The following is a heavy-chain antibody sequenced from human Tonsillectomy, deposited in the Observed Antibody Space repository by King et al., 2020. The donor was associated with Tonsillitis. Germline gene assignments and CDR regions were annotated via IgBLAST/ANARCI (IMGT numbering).Heavy chain of an antibody. D-gene: IGHD3-22*01. Sequence: VQLQQWGAGLLKPSETLSLTCAVYGGSFSGYYWSWIRQPPGKGLEWIGEINHSGSTNYNPSLKSRVIISVDTSKNQFSLKLSSVTAADTAVYYCAREGGSYYYDSSGYYSDDAFDIWGQGTMVTVSS. CDR2: INHSGST. J-gene: IGHJ3*02. CDR3: AREGGSYYYDSSGYYSDDAFDI. V-gene: IGHV4-34*01. CDR1: GGSFSGYY.